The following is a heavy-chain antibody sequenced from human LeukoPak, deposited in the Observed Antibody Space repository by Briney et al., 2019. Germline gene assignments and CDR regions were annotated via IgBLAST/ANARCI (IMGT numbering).Heavy chain of an antibody. J-gene: IGHJ4*02. V-gene: IGHV4-31*03. D-gene: IGHD3-3*01. CDR2: IYYSGST. CDR3: ARIRFPREFDY. Sequence: SETLSLTCTVSGGSISSGGYYWSWIRQHPGKGLEWIGYIYYSGSTYYNPSLKSRVTISVDTSKNQFSLKLSSVTAADTAVYYCARIRFPREFDYWGQGTLVTVSS. CDR1: GGSISSGGYY.